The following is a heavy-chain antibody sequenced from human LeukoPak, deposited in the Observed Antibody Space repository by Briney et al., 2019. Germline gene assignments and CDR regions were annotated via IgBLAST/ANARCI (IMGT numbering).Heavy chain of an antibody. D-gene: IGHD1-26*01. CDR1: GYTLTELS. CDR2: FDPEDGET. CDR3: ATDLGSYSTFDY. J-gene: IGHJ4*02. Sequence: ASVKVSCKVSGYTLTELSMHWVRQAPGKGLEWMGGFDPEDGETIYAQKFQGRVTMTEDTSTDTAYMELSSLRSEDTAVYYCATDLGSYSTFDYWGQGTLVTVSS. V-gene: IGHV1-24*01.